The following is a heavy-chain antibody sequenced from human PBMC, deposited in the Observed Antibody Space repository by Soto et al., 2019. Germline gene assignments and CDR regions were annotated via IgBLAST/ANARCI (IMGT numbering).Heavy chain of an antibody. CDR1: GYRFTAYY. CDR2: IKPSSGGT. J-gene: IGHJ4*02. V-gene: IGHV1-2*02. D-gene: IGHD3-9*01. CDR3: ARAECDVLTGYYTASYYFDY. Sequence: ASVKVSCKASGYRFTAYYMYWVRQAPGQGLEWMGWIKPSSGGTKYAQKFQGRVTMARDTSISTAYMELSRLRSDDTAVYYCARAECDVLTGYYTASYYFDYWGQGTLVTVSS.